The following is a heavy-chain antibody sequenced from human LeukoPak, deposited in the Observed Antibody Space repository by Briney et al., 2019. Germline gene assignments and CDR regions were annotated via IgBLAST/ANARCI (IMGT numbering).Heavy chain of an antibody. CDR1: GFTFSSYE. CDR2: ISGSGSTR. J-gene: IGHJ4*02. V-gene: IGHV3-48*03. Sequence: GGSLRLSCAASGFTFSSYEMNWVRQAPGKGLEWVSYISGSGSTRYYADSVKGRFTVSRDNAKNSLDLHMNSLRAEDTAVYYCARKQNCDYWGQGTLVTVSS. CDR3: ARKQNCDY.